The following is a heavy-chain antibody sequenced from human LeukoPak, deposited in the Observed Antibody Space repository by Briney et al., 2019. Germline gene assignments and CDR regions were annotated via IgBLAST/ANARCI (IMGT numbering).Heavy chain of an antibody. J-gene: IGHJ4*02. CDR3: ARFRRSRRIAARPVSPAGFFDY. Sequence: SETLSLTCAVYGGSFSGYYWSWIRQPPGKGLEWIGEINHSGSTNYNPSLKSRVTISVDTSKNQFSLKLSSVTAADTAVYYCARFRRSRRIAARPVSPAGFFDYWGQGTLVTVSS. CDR1: GGSFSGYY. D-gene: IGHD6-6*01. CDR2: INHSGST. V-gene: IGHV4-34*01.